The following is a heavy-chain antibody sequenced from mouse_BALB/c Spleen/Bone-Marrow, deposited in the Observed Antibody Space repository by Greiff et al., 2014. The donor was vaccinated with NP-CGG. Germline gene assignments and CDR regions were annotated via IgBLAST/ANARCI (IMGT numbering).Heavy chain of an antibody. CDR3: SRGRRDALDY. CDR2: INPSNGGT. Sequence: QVHVKQSGAELVKPGASVKLSCKASGYTFTSYYMYWVKQRPGQGLEWFGEINPSNGGTNFNEEFKNKATLTVDKSSSTAYMQHSSLTSEDSAVYYCSRGRRDALDYWGQGTSVTVSS. J-gene: IGHJ4*01. CDR1: GYTFTSYY. V-gene: IGHV1S81*02.